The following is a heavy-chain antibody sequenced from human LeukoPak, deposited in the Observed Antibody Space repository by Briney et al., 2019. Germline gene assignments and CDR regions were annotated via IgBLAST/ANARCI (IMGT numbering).Heavy chain of an antibody. CDR2: ISSSGSTI. CDR1: GFTFSSYE. Sequence: PGGSLRLSCAASGFTFSSYEMNWVRQAPGKGLEWVSYISSSGSTIYYADSVKGRFTISRDNAKNSLYLLMNSLRAEDTAVYYCARDPYYGDYVVWGQGTLVTVSS. J-gene: IGHJ4*02. CDR3: ARDPYYGDYVV. D-gene: IGHD4-17*01. V-gene: IGHV3-48*03.